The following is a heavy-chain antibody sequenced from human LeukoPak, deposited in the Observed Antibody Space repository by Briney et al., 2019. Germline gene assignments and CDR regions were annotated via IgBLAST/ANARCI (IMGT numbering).Heavy chain of an antibody. Sequence: ASVPVSCMASGYTFTNYAMHWVRQATGQRLEWMGWINAGNGNTKSSQRFQDRVTITRDTSASTAYMELNSLRSEDTAVYYCTRGIWSSHNKDYYFDYWGQGSLVTVSS. V-gene: IGHV1-3*01. D-gene: IGHD2-2*01. CDR1: GYTFTNYA. J-gene: IGHJ4*02. CDR2: INAGNGNT. CDR3: TRGIWSSHNKDYYFDY.